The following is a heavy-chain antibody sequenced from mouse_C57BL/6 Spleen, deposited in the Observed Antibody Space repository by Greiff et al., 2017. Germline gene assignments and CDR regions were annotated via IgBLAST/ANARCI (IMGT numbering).Heavy chain of an antibody. D-gene: IGHD2-12*01. CDR1: GYTFTSYW. V-gene: IGHV1-7*01. CDR2: INPSSGYT. Sequence: QVQLKQSGAELAKPGASVKLSCKASGYTFTSYWMHWVKQRPGQGLEWIGYINPSSGYTKYNQKFKDKATLTADKSSSTAYMQLSSLTYEDSAVYYCARSNDGEYFDVWGTGTTVTVSS. CDR3: ARSNDGEYFDV. J-gene: IGHJ1*03.